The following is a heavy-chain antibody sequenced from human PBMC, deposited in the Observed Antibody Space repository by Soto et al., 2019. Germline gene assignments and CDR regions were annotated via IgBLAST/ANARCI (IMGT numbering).Heavy chain of an antibody. CDR3: AGARERIHIDFDY. CDR2: IIPIFGTQ. CDR1: GGTFSSYA. V-gene: IGHV1-69*01. D-gene: IGHD2-21*01. J-gene: IGHJ4*02. Sequence: QVQLVQSGAEVKKPGSSVKVSCKASGGTFSSYAISWGRQAPGQRLEWMGGIIPIFGTQNYAQKFQGRVTTTAIESTSTDSMELSSLRSEDTAVYYCAGARERIHIDFDYWGEGTLVTVSS.